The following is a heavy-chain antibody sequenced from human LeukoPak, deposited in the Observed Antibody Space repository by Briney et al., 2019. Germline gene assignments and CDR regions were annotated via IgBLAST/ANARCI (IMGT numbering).Heavy chain of an antibody. CDR3: ARHPFSNPFDF. J-gene: IGHJ4*02. Sequence: SETLSLTCTVSGDSITSSYWSWIRQPPGKRLEWIGYVYYTGNTDYNPSLRSRVAVSLDTSKSHFTLSLRSVTAADTAVYYCARHPFSNPFDFWGRGILVTVSS. D-gene: IGHD1-14*01. CDR2: VYYTGNT. CDR1: GDSITSSY. V-gene: IGHV4-59*08.